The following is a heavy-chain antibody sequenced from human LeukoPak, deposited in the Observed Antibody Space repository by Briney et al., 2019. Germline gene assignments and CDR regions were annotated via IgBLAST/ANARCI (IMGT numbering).Heavy chain of an antibody. V-gene: IGHV3-30*02. D-gene: IGHD4-23*01. Sequence: GGSLRLSCAASGFTFSSYGMHWVRQAPGKGLEWVAFIRYDGSNKYYADSVKGRFTISRDNSKNSLYLQMNSLRAEDTALYYCAKGLYGGNSLPDYWGQGTLVTVSS. CDR1: GFTFSSYG. CDR3: AKGLYGGNSLPDY. J-gene: IGHJ4*02. CDR2: IRYDGSNK.